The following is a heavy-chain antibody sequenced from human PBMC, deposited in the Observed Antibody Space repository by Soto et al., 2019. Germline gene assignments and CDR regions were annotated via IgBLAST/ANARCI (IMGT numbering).Heavy chain of an antibody. J-gene: IGHJ4*02. CDR1: GGTFSSYT. D-gene: IGHD4-17*01. CDR3: ARESVSRGDYLG. CDR2: IIPILGIA. V-gene: IGHV1-69*08. Sequence: QVQLVQSGAEVKKPGSSVKVSCKATGGTFSSYTISWVRQAPGQGLEWMERIIPILGIANYAQKFQGRVTITADKPTSAAYMGLSSLRSEDTAVYYCARESVSRGDYLGWGQGTLVTVSS.